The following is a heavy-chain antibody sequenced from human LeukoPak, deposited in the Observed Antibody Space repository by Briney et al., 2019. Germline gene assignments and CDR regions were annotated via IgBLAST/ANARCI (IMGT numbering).Heavy chain of an antibody. D-gene: IGHD1-26*01. V-gene: IGHV3-69-1*01. Sequence: EGSLRLSCAASAFTFSDAWMNWVRQAPGKGLEWVSYISSSSTIYYADSVKGRFTISRDNAKNSLYLQMNSLRAEDTAVYYCARDRYSGSYYGGGDYWGQGTLVTVSS. CDR1: AFTFSDAW. J-gene: IGHJ4*02. CDR2: ISSSSTI. CDR3: ARDRYSGSYYGGGDY.